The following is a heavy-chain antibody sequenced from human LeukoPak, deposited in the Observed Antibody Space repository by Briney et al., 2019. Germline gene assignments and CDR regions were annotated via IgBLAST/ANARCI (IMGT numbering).Heavy chain of an antibody. V-gene: IGHV4-39*01. J-gene: IGHJ2*01. Sequence: SETLSLTCTVSGGSISSSSYYWGWIRQPPGKGLEWIGSIYYSGSTYYNPSLKSRVTISVDTSKNQFSLKLSSVTAADTAVYYCATTYDFWSGYWYFDLWGRGTLVTVSS. CDR2: IYYSGST. D-gene: IGHD3-3*01. CDR1: GGSISSSSYY. CDR3: ATTYDFWSGYWYFDL.